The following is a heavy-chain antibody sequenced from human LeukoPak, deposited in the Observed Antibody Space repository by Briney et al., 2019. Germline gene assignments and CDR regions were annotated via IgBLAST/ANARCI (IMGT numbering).Heavy chain of an antibody. V-gene: IGHV5-51*01. J-gene: IGHJ4*02. D-gene: IGHD6-19*01. CDR3: ARSGTSGWDEGFDY. CDR2: IYLGDSDT. Sequence: LGESLKISCKGSGYTFTNYWIVWVRLTPGKGLEWMGIIYLGDSDTRYSPSFQGRVTFSADKSISTAYLQWSSLKASDTAMYYCARSGTSGWDEGFDYWGQGTLVTVSS. CDR1: GYTFTNYW.